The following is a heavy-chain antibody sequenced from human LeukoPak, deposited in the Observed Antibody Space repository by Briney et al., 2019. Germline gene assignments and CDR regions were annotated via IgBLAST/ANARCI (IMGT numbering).Heavy chain of an antibody. CDR2: ISSSSSYI. CDR1: GFTFSSYS. V-gene: IGHV3-21*01. D-gene: IGHD2-2*01. Sequence: GGSLRLSWAASGFTFSSYSMNWVRQAPGKGLEWVSSISSSSSYIYHADSVKGRFTISRDNAKNSLYLQMNSLRAEDTAVYYCARENQLWGDRYYYYYMDVWGKGTTVTVSS. CDR3: ARENQLWGDRYYYYYMDV. J-gene: IGHJ6*03.